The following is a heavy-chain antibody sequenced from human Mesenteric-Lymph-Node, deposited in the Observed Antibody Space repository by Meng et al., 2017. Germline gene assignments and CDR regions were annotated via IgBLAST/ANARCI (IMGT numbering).Heavy chain of an antibody. CDR3: AEGSGSYAVAY. J-gene: IGHJ4*02. D-gene: IGHD1-26*01. CDR2: ISSNSYYI. Sequence: EVQLVESGGGLVKPGGSLRLSCAASGFTFSSYSMNWVRQAPGKGLEWVSYISSNSYYISYADSVKGRFTISRDNAKNSVYLQMNRLRAEDTAVYYCAEGSGSYAVAYWGQGTLVTVSS. V-gene: IGHV3-21*01. CDR1: GFTFSSYS.